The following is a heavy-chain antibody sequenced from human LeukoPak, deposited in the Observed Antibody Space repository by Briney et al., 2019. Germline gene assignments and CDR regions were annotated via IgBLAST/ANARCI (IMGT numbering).Heavy chain of an antibody. CDR3: ARKGYYSGMDV. J-gene: IGHJ6*02. Sequence: PGGSLRLSCAASGLTVSSSYMSWVRQAPGKGLEWVSIIYNDGSTYYADSMKGRFTISRDNSKNTLYLQVNSLRAEDTAMYYCARKGYYSGMDVWGQGTTVTVSS. CDR2: IYNDGST. CDR1: GLTVSSSY. V-gene: IGHV3-53*01.